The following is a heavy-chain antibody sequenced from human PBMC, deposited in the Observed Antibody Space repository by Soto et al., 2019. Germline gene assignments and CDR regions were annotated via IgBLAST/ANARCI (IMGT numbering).Heavy chain of an antibody. D-gene: IGHD4-17*01. Sequence: VQVVESGGGLTQPGWSLRLSCVVSGFTVNGNHVTWVRQAPGKGLQWVSAIFNYGSTYYADFVKGRFAVSRDNSKNTVFLQMNRLGVEDTATYYCLGYGGNSVWGQGTVVTVSS. CDR2: IFNYGST. CDR1: GFTVNGNH. V-gene: IGHV3-53*01. J-gene: IGHJ4*02. CDR3: LGYGGNSV.